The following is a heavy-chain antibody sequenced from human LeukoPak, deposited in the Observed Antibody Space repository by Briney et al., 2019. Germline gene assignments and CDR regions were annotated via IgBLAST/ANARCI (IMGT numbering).Heavy chain of an antibody. J-gene: IGHJ4*02. D-gene: IGHD5-18*01. CDR3: ARVKLWDFSFDY. V-gene: IGHV4-39*07. Sequence: PSETLSLTCTVSGGSISSSSYYWGWIRQPPGKGLEWIGSIYYSGSTYYNPSLKSRVTISVDTSKNQFSLKLSSVTAADTAVYYRARVKLWDFSFDYRGQGTLVTVSS. CDR1: GGSISSSSYY. CDR2: IYYSGST.